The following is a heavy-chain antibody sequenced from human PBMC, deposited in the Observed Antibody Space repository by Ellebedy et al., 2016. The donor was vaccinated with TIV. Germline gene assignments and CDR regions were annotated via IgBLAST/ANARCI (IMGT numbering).Heavy chain of an antibody. D-gene: IGHD1-1*01. CDR1: GGSISSGGYY. V-gene: IGHV4-39*07. J-gene: IGHJ4*02. Sequence: SETLSLXXTVSGGSISSGGYYWNWIRQSPGKGLEWIGEINHSGSTNYNPSLKSRVTISVDTSKNQFSLKLRSVTAADTALYYCAKTLDTYYFDSWGQGTLVTVSS. CDR3: AKTLDTYYFDS. CDR2: INHSGST.